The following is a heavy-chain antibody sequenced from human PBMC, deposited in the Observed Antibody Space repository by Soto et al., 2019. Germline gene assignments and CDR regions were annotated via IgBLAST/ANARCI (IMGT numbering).Heavy chain of an antibody. Sequence: SVKVSCKASGGTFSSYAISWVRQAPGQGLEWMGGIIPIFGTANYAQKFQGRVTITADESTSTAYMELSSLRYEDTAVYYCARIPGGAYCSSTSCPPLLQGMDVWGQGTTVTVSS. CDR1: GGTFSSYA. CDR3: ARIPGGAYCSSTSCPPLLQGMDV. CDR2: IIPIFGTA. J-gene: IGHJ6*02. V-gene: IGHV1-69*13. D-gene: IGHD2-2*01.